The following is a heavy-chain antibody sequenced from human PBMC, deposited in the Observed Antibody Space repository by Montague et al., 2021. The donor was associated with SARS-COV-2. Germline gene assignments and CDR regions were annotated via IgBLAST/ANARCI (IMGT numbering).Heavy chain of an antibody. J-gene: IGHJ4*02. CDR2: VNQSGRTT. Sequence: ETLSLTGAVYGGSLTNHYWTWVRQPPGNGLEWVGEVNQSGRTTHYNPSXRSRVTISVDRSNNQVSLTLESVTAADTAVYYCARVPLHFDGFDYWGQGSLVTVSS. CDR3: ARVPLHFDGFDY. V-gene: IGHV4-34*01. CDR1: GGSLTNHY. D-gene: IGHD3-9*01.